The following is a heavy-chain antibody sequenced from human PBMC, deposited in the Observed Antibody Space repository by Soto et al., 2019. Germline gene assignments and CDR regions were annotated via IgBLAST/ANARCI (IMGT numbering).Heavy chain of an antibody. CDR2: ISAYNGNT. V-gene: IGHV1-18*01. D-gene: IGHD3-22*01. CDR1: GYTFTSYG. Sequence: ASVKVSCKASGYTFTSYGISWVRQAPGQGIEWMGWISAYNGNTNYAQKLQGRVTITTDTSTSTAYMELSSLRSEDTAVYYCARVPYYDSSGYYGCFDYWGQGTLVTVSS. CDR3: ARVPYYDSSGYYGCFDY. J-gene: IGHJ4*02.